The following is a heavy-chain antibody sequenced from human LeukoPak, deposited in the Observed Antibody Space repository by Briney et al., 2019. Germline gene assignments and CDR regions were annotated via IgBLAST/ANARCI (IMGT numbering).Heavy chain of an antibody. CDR2: INHSGST. V-gene: IGHV4-34*01. CDR1: GGSFSGYY. Sequence: KPSETLSLTCAVYGGSFSGYYWSWIRQPPGKGLEWIGEINHSGSTNYNPSLKSRVTISVDTSKNQFSLKLSSVTAADTAVYYCARNWYLDLWGRGTLVTVSS. CDR3: ARNWYLDL. J-gene: IGHJ2*01.